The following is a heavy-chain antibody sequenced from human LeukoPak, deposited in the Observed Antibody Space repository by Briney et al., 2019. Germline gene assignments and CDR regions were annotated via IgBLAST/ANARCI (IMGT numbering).Heavy chain of an antibody. D-gene: IGHD1-1*01. V-gene: IGHV1-24*01. Sequence: ASVKFSCKVSGYTLTALSMHWVRQAPGKGLEWMGGFDPEDGETIYAQKFQGRVTMTEDTSTDTAYMELSSLRSEDTAVYYCATDPRYNWITNWGQGTLVTVSS. J-gene: IGHJ4*02. CDR2: FDPEDGET. CDR1: GYTLTALS. CDR3: ATDPRYNWITN.